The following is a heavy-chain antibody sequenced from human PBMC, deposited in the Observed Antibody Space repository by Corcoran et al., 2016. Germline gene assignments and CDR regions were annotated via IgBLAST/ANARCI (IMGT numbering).Heavy chain of an antibody. Sequence: QVQLQESGPGLVKHSGTLSLTCAVSGGSISSSNWWSWFRQPPGKGLEWIGEIYHSGSTNYNPSLKSRVTISVDKSKNQFSLKLSSVTAADTAVYYCARARHCSSTSCYGLYYFDYWGQGTLVTVSS. CDR3: ARARHCSSTSCYGLYYFDY. CDR1: GGSISSSNW. V-gene: IGHV4-4*02. CDR2: IYHSGST. J-gene: IGHJ4*02. D-gene: IGHD2-2*01.